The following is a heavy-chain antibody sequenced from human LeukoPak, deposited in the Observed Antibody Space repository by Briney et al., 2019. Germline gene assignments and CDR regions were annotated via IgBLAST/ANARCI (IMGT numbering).Heavy chain of an antibody. J-gene: IGHJ6*03. Sequence: GGSLRLSCAASGFTFSSYGMHRVRQAPGKGLEWVAFIRYDGSNKYYADSVKGRFTISRDNSKNTLYLQMNSLRAEDTAVYYCARARNLEYYMDVWGKGTTVTVSS. V-gene: IGHV3-30*02. CDR3: ARARNLEYYMDV. CDR2: IRYDGSNK. CDR1: GFTFSSYG.